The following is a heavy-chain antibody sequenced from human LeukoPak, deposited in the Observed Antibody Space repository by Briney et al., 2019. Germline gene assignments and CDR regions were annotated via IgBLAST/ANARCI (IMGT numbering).Heavy chain of an antibody. CDR2: ISSSGSTI. CDR1: GFTFSDYY. D-gene: IGHD6-19*01. Sequence: GGSLRLSCAASGFTFSDYYMSWIRQAPGKGLEWVSYISSSGSTIYYADSVKGRFTISRANAKNSLYLQMNSLRAEDTAVYYCARDGGSYSSGWYDYDAFDIWGQGTMVTVSS. V-gene: IGHV3-11*04. CDR3: ARDGGSYSSGWYDYDAFDI. J-gene: IGHJ3*02.